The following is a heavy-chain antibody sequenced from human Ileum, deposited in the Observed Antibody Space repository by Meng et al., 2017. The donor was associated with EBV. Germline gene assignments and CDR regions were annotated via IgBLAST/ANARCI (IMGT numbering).Heavy chain of an antibody. CDR2: INPYDGDT. J-gene: IGHJ4*02. D-gene: IGHD1-14*01. Sequence: GTGVNKPGVTVTVSCNTFCYSFFRVGISWVRQAPGQGLEWVGCINPYDGDTNYAQKLQDRVTLTTDTSTSTAYMVLRILRSDDTAVYYCASNQYFFAYWGQGTLVTVFS. CDR1: CYSFFRVG. CDR3: ASNQYFFAY. V-gene: IGHV1-18*01.